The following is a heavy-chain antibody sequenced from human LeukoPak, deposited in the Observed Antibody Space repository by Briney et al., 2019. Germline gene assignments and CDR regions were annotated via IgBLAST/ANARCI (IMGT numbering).Heavy chain of an antibody. CDR3: AKVGDGHCSTTSCYGWFDP. J-gene: IGHJ5*02. CDR2: ISASGGST. CDR1: GFTFSNYA. Sequence: GGSLRLSGAASGFTFSNYAMSWVRQAPGKGLEWVSAISASGGSTYYADSVKGRFTISRDNSKNTLYVEMNSLRAQGTAVYYCAKVGDGHCSTTSCYGWFDPWGQGTLVTVSS. D-gene: IGHD2-2*01. V-gene: IGHV3-23*01.